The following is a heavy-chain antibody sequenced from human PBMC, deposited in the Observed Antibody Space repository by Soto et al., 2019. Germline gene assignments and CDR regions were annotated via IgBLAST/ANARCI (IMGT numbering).Heavy chain of an antibody. Sequence: GGSLRLSCAASGFTFSSYAMHWVRQAPGKGLEWVAVISYDGSNKYYADSVKGRFTNSRDNSKNTLYLQMNSLRAEDTAVYYCVVAGTSEEGFDYWGQGTLVTVSS. V-gene: IGHV3-30-3*01. CDR2: ISYDGSNK. CDR3: VVAGTSEEGFDY. CDR1: GFTFSSYA. J-gene: IGHJ4*02. D-gene: IGHD6-19*01.